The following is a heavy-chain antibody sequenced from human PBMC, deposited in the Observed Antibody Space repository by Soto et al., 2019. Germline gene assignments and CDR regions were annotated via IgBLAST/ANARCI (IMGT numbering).Heavy chain of an antibody. CDR2: IYYSGST. V-gene: IGHV4-59*01. D-gene: IGHD6-13*01. J-gene: IGHJ4*02. CDR1: GGSISSYY. CDR3: ARGLQLAPWVFDY. Sequence: QVQLQESGPGLVKPSGTLSLTCTVSGGSISSYYWSWIRQPPGKGLEWIGYIYYSGSTNYNPSLKSRVTISVDTSKNQFSLKLSSVTAADTAVYYCARGLQLAPWVFDYWGQGTLVTVSS.